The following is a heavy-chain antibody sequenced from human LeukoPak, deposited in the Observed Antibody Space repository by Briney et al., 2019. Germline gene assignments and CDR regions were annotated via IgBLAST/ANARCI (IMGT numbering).Heavy chain of an antibody. D-gene: IGHD1-26*01. CDR2: ISSNGGST. J-gene: IGHJ4*02. Sequence: GGSLSLSCAASGFTFSSYAMHWVRQAPGKGLEYVLAISSNGGSTYYANSVKGRFTISRDNSKNTLYLQMGSLRAEDMAVYYCASWVGYWGQGTLVTVSS. V-gene: IGHV3-64*01. CDR3: ASWVGY. CDR1: GFTFSSYA.